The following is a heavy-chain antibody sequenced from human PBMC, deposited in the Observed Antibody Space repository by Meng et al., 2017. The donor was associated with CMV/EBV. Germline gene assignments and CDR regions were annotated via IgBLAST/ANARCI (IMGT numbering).Heavy chain of an antibody. CDR3: ARDMTGFDY. CDR1: GGSISSYY. Sequence: GSLRLSCTVSGGSISSYYWSWIRQPPGKGLEWIGYIYYSGSTNYNPSLKSRVTISVDTSKNQFYLKLSSVTAADTAVYYCARDMTGFDYWGQGTLVTVSS. D-gene: IGHD1-14*01. CDR2: IYYSGST. V-gene: IGHV4-59*01. J-gene: IGHJ4*02.